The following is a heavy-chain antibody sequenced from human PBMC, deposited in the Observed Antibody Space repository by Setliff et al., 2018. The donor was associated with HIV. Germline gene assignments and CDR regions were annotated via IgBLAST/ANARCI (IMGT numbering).Heavy chain of an antibody. D-gene: IGHD3-16*01. J-gene: IGHJ4*02. Sequence: SETLSLTCSVSADSITNTLYSWSWIRQSPGKGLEWIGYIHNTGSTDSNPSLKSRVTISVDTSKNQFSLKLSSVTAADTAVYYCARRIGAGNFDYWGQGTLVTVSS. CDR3: ARRIGAGNFDY. CDR1: ADSITNTLYS. V-gene: IGHV4-61*05. CDR2: IHNTGST.